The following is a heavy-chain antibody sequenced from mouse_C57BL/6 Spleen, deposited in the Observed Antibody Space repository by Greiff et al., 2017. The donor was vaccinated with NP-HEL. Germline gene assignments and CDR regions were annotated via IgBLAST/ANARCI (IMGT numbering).Heavy chain of an antibody. Sequence: EVQLVESGGGLVKPGGSLKLSCAASGFTFSSYAMSWVRQTPEKRLEWVATISDGGSYTYYPDNVKGRFTISRDNAKNNLYLQMSHLKSEDTAMYYCARDGSQFAYWGQGTLVTVSA. D-gene: IGHD2-2*01. CDR3: ARDGSQFAY. V-gene: IGHV5-4*01. CDR2: ISDGGSYT. J-gene: IGHJ3*01. CDR1: GFTFSSYA.